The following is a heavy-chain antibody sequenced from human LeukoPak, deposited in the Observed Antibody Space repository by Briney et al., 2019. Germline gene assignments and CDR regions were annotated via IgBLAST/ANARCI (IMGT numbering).Heavy chain of an antibody. V-gene: IGHV1-2*02. CDR2: INPNSGGT. CDR1: GYTLTGYY. CDR3: AREDRLEQRSLGL. Sequence: ASVKVSCKASGYTLTGYYMHWVRQAPGQGLEWMGWINPNSGGTNYAQNFQGRVTMTRDTSITTAYMELSRLRSDDTAVYYCAREDRLEQRSLGLWGRGTLVTVSS. J-gene: IGHJ2*01. D-gene: IGHD1/OR15-1a*01.